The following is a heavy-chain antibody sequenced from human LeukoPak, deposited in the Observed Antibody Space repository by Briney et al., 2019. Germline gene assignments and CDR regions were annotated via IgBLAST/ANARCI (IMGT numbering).Heavy chain of an antibody. D-gene: IGHD3-3*01. J-gene: IGHJ6*03. Sequence: ASVKVSCKASGYTFTGYYMHWVRQAPGQGLEWMGWMNPNSGNIDYAQRYQGRVTITTDTSITTAYMELSSLRSEDTAVYYCARGWKFWSGYGGDYYYYMDVWGKGTTVTVSS. CDR2: MNPNSGNI. CDR1: GYTFTGYY. V-gene: IGHV1-8*03. CDR3: ARGWKFWSGYGGDYYYYMDV.